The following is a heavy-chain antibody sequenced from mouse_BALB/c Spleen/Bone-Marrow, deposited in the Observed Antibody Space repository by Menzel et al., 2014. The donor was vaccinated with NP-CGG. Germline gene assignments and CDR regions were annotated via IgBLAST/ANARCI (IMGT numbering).Heavy chain of an antibody. J-gene: IGHJ2*01. CDR2: INPFNDGI. CDR1: GYTFTSYV. CDR3: ARGTTVVEDY. D-gene: IGHD1-1*01. Sequence: VQLQQSGPELVKPGASVKMSCMASGYTFTSYVMHWVKQKPGQGLEWIGYINPFNDGIEYNERFKVKATLTSDKSSSTAYMELSSLTPEDSAVYYCARGTTVVEDYWGQGTTLTVSS. V-gene: IGHV1-14*01.